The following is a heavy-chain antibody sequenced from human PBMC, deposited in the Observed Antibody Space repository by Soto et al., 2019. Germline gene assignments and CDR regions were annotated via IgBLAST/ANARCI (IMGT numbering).Heavy chain of an antibody. Sequence: EVQLVESGGGLVQPGGSLRLSCAASGFTFSNYDMNWVRQAPGKGLEWVSYIRNSGTTIYYVDSVKGRFTISRDNAKNSLYLQMNSLRDEDTAVYYCARDRGYFDGSGYPYFDYWGLGTLVTVSS. CDR1: GFTFSNYD. D-gene: IGHD3-22*01. CDR2: IRNSGTTI. CDR3: ARDRGYFDGSGYPYFDY. J-gene: IGHJ4*02. V-gene: IGHV3-48*02.